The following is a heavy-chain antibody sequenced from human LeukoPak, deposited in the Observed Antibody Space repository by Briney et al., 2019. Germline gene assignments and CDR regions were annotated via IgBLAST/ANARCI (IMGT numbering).Heavy chain of an antibody. CDR3: ARDGTHFGFDP. CDR2: ILVDGSNE. CDR1: GLICSRCG. D-gene: IGHD1-1*01. J-gene: IGHJ5*02. Sequence: GMLLRFSCAAAGLICSRCGMQWVPQAPNKGLEWVALILVDGSNEYYADSVKGRFTISRDKSKNTLYLQMNSLRTEDTALYYCARDGTHFGFDPWGQGTLVTVSS. V-gene: IGHV3-33*01.